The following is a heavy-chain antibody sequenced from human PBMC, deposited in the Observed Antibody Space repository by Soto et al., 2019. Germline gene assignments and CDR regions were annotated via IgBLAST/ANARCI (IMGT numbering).Heavy chain of an antibody. CDR1: GYTFTIYA. CDR2: IIPIFGTA. V-gene: IGHV1-69*06. Sequence: ASVKVSCEASGYTFTIYAIQWVRQAPGQGLEWMGGIIPIFGTANYAQKFQGRVTITADKSTSTAYMELSSLRSEDTAVYYCARMNRWFDYYYGMDVWGQGTTVTVSS. J-gene: IGHJ6*02. D-gene: IGHD3-10*01. CDR3: ARMNRWFDYYYGMDV.